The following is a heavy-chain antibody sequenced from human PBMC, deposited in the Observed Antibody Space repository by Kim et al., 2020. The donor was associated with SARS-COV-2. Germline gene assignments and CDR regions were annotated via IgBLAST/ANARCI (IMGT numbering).Heavy chain of an antibody. Sequence: ASVKVSCKASGYLFSSFYIHWVRQAPGQGLEWVGTINPSGGGTNYAEFLQGRVTITRDTSRTTVYMALSSLIAEDTAVYYCAGGGYESGTWVRNPYYAQFYGLDVWGQGTTVSVSS. CDR2: INPSGGGT. D-gene: IGHD3-3*01. CDR1: GYLFSSFY. V-gene: IGHV1-46*01. J-gene: IGHJ6*02. CDR3: AGGGYESGTWVRNPYYAQFYGLDV.